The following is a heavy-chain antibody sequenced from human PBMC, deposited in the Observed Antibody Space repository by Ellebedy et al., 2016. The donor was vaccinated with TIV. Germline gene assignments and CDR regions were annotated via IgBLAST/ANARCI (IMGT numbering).Heavy chain of an antibody. CDR1: GASISSYY. CDR3: ARGGASSKYFDY. CDR2: IFHTGDT. V-gene: IGHV4-59*01. Sequence: MPSETLSLTCTVSGASISSYYWSWIRQPPGKGLEWIGFIFHTGDTNYSPSLKSRVAILLDTSKNQFSLKLTSVTDADTAVYYCARGGASSKYFDYWGLGTLVTVSS. J-gene: IGHJ4*02.